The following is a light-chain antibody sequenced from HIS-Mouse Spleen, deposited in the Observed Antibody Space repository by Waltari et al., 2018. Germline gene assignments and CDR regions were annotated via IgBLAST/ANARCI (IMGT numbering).Light chain of an antibody. Sequence: SYELTQPPSVSVSPGQTARITCSGDALPKQYAYWYQQKPGQAPVLVIYKDSERPSGFPERFSGSSSGTTVTLTISGVQAEDEADYYCQSADSSGTYEFGGGTKLTVL. CDR3: QSADSSGTYE. V-gene: IGLV3-25*03. CDR2: KDS. J-gene: IGLJ2*01. CDR1: ALPKQY.